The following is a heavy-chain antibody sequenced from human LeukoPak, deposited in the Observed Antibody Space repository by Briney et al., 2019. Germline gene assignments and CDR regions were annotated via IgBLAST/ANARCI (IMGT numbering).Heavy chain of an antibody. D-gene: IGHD5-24*01. J-gene: IGHJ4*02. CDR3: ASRRGDGYNWDY. V-gene: IGHV4-59*08. CDR1: GGSISSYY. CDR2: IYYSGST. Sequence: SETLSLTCTVSGGSISSYYWSWIRPPPGKGLEWIGYIYYSGSTNYNPSLKSRVTISVDTSKNQFSLKLSSVTAADTAVYYCASRRGDGYNWDYWGQGTLVTVSS.